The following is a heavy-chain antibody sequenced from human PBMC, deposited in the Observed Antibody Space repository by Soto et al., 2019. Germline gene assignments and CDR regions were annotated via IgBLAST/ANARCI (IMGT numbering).Heavy chain of an antibody. J-gene: IGHJ4*02. V-gene: IGHV1-8*01. D-gene: IGHD2-8*01. CDR1: GYTFTSYD. CDR3: ARELNTKGEDY. Sequence: QVQLVQSGAEVKKPGASVKVSCKASGYTFTSYDINWVRQATGQGLEWMGWMNPNSGNTCYAQKLRGRVTMTRKSSISTAYMDLSSMRFEDTAVYYCARELNTKGEDYWGQGTLVTVSS. CDR2: MNPNSGNT.